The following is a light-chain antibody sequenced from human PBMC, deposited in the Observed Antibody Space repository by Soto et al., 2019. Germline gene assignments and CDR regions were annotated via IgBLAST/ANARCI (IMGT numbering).Light chain of an antibody. CDR2: GDT. V-gene: IGLV1-40*01. CDR3: QSYESSRGGYV. Sequence: QSVLTQPPSVSGAPGRRVTISCTRSSSNVGAAYSVHWYQQLPGTAPRLLIFGDTSRPSGVPDRFSASESGTSASLVITGLQAEDEADYYCQSYESSRGGYVFGTGTKVTVL. CDR1: SSNVGAAYS. J-gene: IGLJ1*01.